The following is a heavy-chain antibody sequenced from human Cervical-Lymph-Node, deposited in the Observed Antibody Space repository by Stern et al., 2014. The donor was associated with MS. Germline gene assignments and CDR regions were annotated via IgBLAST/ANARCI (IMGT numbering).Heavy chain of an antibody. CDR1: EYNFNTHW. V-gene: IGHV5-51*03. CDR2: IYPGNSDS. D-gene: IGHD1-14*01. CDR3: ARHGGPNWNHEAHNWFDP. J-gene: IGHJ5*02. Sequence: EAQMVESGAEVKKPGESLKISCKGSEYNFNTHWIAWVRQMPGKGLEWLGNIYPGNSDSRYNPSLQGQVSISADKSITTAYLHFSSLKASDSAMYFCARHGGPNWNHEAHNWFDPWGQGTLVTVSS.